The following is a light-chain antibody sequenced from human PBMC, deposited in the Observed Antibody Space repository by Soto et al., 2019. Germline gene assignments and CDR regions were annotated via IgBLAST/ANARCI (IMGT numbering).Light chain of an antibody. CDR2: EVT. Sequence: QSALTQPASVSGSPGQTISISCIGTSGNIGGQNSVSWYQQYPGKAPKLIIYEVTKRPSGISNRFSGSKSANTASLTISGLQADDEASYYCAPNTPTWVFGGGTKVTVL. CDR1: SGNIGGQNS. CDR3: APNTPTWV. J-gene: IGLJ3*02. V-gene: IGLV2-14*03.